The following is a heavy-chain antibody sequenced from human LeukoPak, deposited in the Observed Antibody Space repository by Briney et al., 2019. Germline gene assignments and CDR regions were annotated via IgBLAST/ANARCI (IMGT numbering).Heavy chain of an antibody. CDR3: AELGITMIGGV. D-gene: IGHD3-10*02. CDR2: ISSSGSTI. V-gene: IGHV3-48*03. J-gene: IGHJ6*04. CDR1: VFTFSSYE. Sequence: GGALRLSCAASVFTFSSYEMNWVGPAPGKGLAWVSYISSSGSTIYYADTVKGRFTISRDNAKNSLYLQMNSLRAEDTAVYYCAELGITMIGGVWGKGTTVTISS.